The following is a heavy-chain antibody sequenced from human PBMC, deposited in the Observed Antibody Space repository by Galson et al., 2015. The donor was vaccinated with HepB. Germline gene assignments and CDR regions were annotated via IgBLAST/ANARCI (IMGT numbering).Heavy chain of an antibody. J-gene: IGHJ3*02. CDR3: ARDPFYSSGGYIRGYAFDI. Sequence: SLRLSCAASGFTFSSYAMHWVRQAPGKGLEWVAVISYDGSNKYYAASVKGRFTISRDNSKNTLYLQMNSLRAEDTAVYYCARDPFYSSGGYIRGYAFDIWVQRTMVTVSS. V-gene: IGHV3-30*04. CDR2: ISYDGSNK. CDR1: GFTFSSYA. D-gene: IGHD6-19*01.